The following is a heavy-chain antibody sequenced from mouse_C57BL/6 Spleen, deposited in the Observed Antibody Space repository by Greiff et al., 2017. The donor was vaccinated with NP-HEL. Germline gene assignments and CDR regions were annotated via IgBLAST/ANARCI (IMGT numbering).Heavy chain of an antibody. CDR1: GYTFTSYW. J-gene: IGHJ4*01. V-gene: IGHV1-50*01. Sequence: QVQLQQPGAELVKPGASVKLSCKASGYTFTSYWMQWVKQRPGQGLEWIGEIDPSDSYTNYNQKFKGKATLTVHTSSSTAYMQLSSLTSEDSAVDYCARGNLYYGSVMDYWGQGTSVTVSS. CDR3: ARGNLYYGSVMDY. CDR2: IDPSDSYT. D-gene: IGHD1-1*01.